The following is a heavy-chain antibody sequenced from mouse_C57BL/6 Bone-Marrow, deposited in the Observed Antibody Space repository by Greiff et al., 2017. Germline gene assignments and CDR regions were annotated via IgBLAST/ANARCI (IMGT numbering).Heavy chain of an antibody. Sequence: VQLQQPGAELVKPGASVKVSCKASGYTFTSYWMHWVKQRPGQGLEWIGRLHPSDSDTNYNQKFKGKATLTVDKSSSTAYMQLSSLTSEDSAVYDCAIPRYGNSYYFDYWGQGTTLTVSS. CDR3: AIPRYGNSYYFDY. CDR1: GYTFTSYW. CDR2: LHPSDSDT. V-gene: IGHV1-74*01. J-gene: IGHJ2*01. D-gene: IGHD2-1*01.